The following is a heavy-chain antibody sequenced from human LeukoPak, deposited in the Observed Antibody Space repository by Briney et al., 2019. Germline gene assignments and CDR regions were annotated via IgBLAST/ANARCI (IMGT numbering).Heavy chain of an antibody. CDR3: AKDFLFVAGPFGY. CDR1: GFTFSSYW. V-gene: IGHV3-74*01. D-gene: IGHD6-19*01. Sequence: AGGSLRLSCAASGFTFSSYWMHWVRQAPGKGLVWVSRINSDGSSTSYADSVKGRFTISRDNSKNTLYLQMNSLRAEDTAVYYCAKDFLFVAGPFGYWGQGTLVTVSS. CDR2: INSDGSST. J-gene: IGHJ4*02.